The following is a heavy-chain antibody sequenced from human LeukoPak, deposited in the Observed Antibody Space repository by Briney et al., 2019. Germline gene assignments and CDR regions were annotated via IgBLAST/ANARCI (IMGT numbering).Heavy chain of an antibody. J-gene: IGHJ3*02. CDR3: ARNVDAFDI. V-gene: IGHV3-7*01. Sequence: GGSLRLSCTASGFTFRSYWMSWVRQAPGKGLEWVANINQHGSEKYYVDSVRGRLTISRDNAKNSPFLQLNSLRAEDTAVYYCARNVDAFDIWGQGTMVTVSS. CDR2: INQHGSEK. CDR1: GFTFRSYW.